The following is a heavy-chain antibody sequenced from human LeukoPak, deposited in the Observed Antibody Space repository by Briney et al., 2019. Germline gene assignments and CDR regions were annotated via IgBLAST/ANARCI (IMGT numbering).Heavy chain of an antibody. J-gene: IGHJ5*02. D-gene: IGHD3-3*01. CDR3: ARSVRYDFWSGYYKISRGFDP. CDR1: GGSFSGYY. Sequence: SETLSLTGAVYGGSFSGYYWSWIRQPPGKGLEWIGEINHSGSTNYNPSLKSRVTISVDTSKNQFSLKLSSVTAADTAVYYCARSVRYDFWSGYYKISRGFDPWGQGTLVTVSS. V-gene: IGHV4-34*01. CDR2: INHSGST.